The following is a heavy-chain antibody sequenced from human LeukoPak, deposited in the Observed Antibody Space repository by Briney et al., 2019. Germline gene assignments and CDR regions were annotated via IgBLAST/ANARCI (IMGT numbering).Heavy chain of an antibody. CDR1: GFTLSMYW. CDR3: TRDSQGSGMYSVVY. CDR2: IKRDGSEK. D-gene: IGHD3-10*01. V-gene: IGHV3-7*05. Sequence: GGSLRLSCAASGFTLSMYWMSWVRQAPGKGLEWVANIKRDGSEKYCVDSVKGRFTIPRDNAKNSLFLQMNSLRAEDTAVYYCTRDSQGSGMYSVVYWGQETLVTVSS. J-gene: IGHJ4*02.